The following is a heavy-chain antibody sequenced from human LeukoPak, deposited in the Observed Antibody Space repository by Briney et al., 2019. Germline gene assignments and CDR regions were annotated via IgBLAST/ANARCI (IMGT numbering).Heavy chain of an antibody. Sequence: GGSLRLSCAASGFTFSSYAMSWVRQAPGKGLVWVSRINFDGSSTTYADSVKGRFTISRDNAKNTLYLQMNSLRAEDTAVYYCARRGSSGWYDSFDYWGQGTLVTVSS. J-gene: IGHJ4*02. CDR3: ARRGSSGWYDSFDY. CDR1: GFTFSSYA. D-gene: IGHD6-19*01. CDR2: INFDGSST. V-gene: IGHV3-74*01.